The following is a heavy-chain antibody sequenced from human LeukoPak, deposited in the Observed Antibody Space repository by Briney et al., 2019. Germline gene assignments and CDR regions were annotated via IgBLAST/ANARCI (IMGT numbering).Heavy chain of an antibody. CDR2: IASDGSST. CDR3: ASSGSSSKADY. Sequence: GGSLRLSCAASGFTFSSYWMNWVRQAPGKGLVWVSRIASDGSSTTYADSVKGRFSISRDNAKNTLYLQMNSLRAEDTAVYYCASSGSSSKADYWGQGTLVTVSS. J-gene: IGHJ4*02. CDR1: GFTFSSYW. D-gene: IGHD6-13*01. V-gene: IGHV3-74*01.